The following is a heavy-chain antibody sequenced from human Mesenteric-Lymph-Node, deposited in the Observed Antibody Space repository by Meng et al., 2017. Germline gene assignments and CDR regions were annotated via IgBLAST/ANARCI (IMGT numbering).Heavy chain of an antibody. CDR2: ISSSGSTI. CDR3: ARPQRGYSGYDPFDY. J-gene: IGHJ4*02. V-gene: IGHV3-48*03. CDR1: GFTFSSYE. D-gene: IGHD5-12*01. Sequence: GGSLRLSCAASGFTFSSYEMNWVRQAPGKGLEWVSYISSSGSTIYYADSVKGRFTISRDNAKNSLYLQMNSLRAEDTAVYYCARPQRGYSGYDPFDYWGQGTLVTVSS.